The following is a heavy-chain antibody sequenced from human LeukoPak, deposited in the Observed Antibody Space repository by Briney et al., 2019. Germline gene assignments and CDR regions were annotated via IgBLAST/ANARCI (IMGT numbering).Heavy chain of an antibody. V-gene: IGHV1-2*02. CDR1: GYTFTGYY. CDR3: ARVTLTGGYYYYYMDV. CDR2: INPNSGGT. J-gene: IGHJ6*03. D-gene: IGHD1-14*01. Sequence: GASVKVSCMASGYTFTGYYMHWVRQAPGQGLEWMGWINPNSGGTNYAQKFQGRVTMTRDTSISTAYMELSRLRSDDTAVYYCARVTLTGGYYYYYMDVWGKGSTVTVSS.